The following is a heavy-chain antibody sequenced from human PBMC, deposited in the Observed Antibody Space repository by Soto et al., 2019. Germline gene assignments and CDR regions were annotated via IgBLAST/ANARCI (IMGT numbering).Heavy chain of an antibody. CDR3: ARDQNGSPYFDY. CDR2: VFHSGIT. D-gene: IGHD1-26*01. V-gene: IGHV4-59*01. CDR1: GGSITSYY. Sequence: QVQLQESGPGLVKPSETLSLTCTVSGGSITSYYWSWIRQPPGKGLELIGYVFHSGITGYNPSLKSRVTISVDASKNLFSLKLISVTAADTAVYYCARDQNGSPYFDYWGQGTLVTVSS. J-gene: IGHJ4*02.